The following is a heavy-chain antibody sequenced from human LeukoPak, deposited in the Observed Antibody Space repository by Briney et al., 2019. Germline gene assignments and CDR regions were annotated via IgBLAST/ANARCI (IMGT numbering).Heavy chain of an antibody. V-gene: IGHV3-30*02. J-gene: IGHJ4*02. CDR1: GFTFSSYG. CDR3: ARGHYDMRTDFDY. Sequence: GGSLRLSCAASGFTFSSYGMHWVRQAPGKGLEWVAFIRYDGSNKYYADSVKGRFTISRDNSKNTLYLQMNSLRAEDTAVYYCARGHYDMRTDFDYWGQGTLVTVSS. D-gene: IGHD3-9*01. CDR2: IRYDGSNK.